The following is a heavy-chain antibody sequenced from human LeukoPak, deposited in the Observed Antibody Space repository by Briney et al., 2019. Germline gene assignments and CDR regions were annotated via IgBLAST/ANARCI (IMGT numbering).Heavy chain of an antibody. CDR1: GGSISSSSYY. CDR2: IYYSGST. Sequence: KPSETLSLTCTVSGGSISSSSYYWGWIRQPPGKGLKWIGSIYYSGSTNYNPSLKSRVTISVDTSKNQFSLKLSSVTAADTAVYYCARCGAVADPWYFDLWGRGTLVTVSS. D-gene: IGHD6-19*01. CDR3: ARCGAVADPWYFDL. J-gene: IGHJ2*01. V-gene: IGHV4-39*07.